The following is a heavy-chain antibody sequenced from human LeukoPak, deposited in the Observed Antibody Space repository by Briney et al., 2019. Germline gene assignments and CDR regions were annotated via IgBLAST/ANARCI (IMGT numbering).Heavy chain of an antibody. J-gene: IGHJ4*02. Sequence: SETLSLTCTVSGGSISSGGYYWSWIRQPPGKGLEWIGYIYHSGSTYYNPSLKSRVTISVDRSKNQFSLKLSSVTAADTAVYYCARVEYSSGWLFDYWGQGTLVTVSS. D-gene: IGHD6-19*01. CDR2: IYHSGST. CDR3: ARVEYSSGWLFDY. V-gene: IGHV4-30-2*01. CDR1: GGSISSGGYY.